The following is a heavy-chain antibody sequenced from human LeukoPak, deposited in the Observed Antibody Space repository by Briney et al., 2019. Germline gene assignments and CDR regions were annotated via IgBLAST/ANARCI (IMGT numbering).Heavy chain of an antibody. CDR2: ISYDATNK. Sequence: GGSLRLSCAASGFTFSSYALHWVRQAPGKGLEWVAFISYDATNKYYADSVKGRFTISRDNSKNTLYLQMNSLRAEDTAVYYCARDHQYGMDVWGQGTTVTVSS. CDR1: GFTFSSYA. J-gene: IGHJ6*02. V-gene: IGHV3-30-3*01. CDR3: ARDHQYGMDV.